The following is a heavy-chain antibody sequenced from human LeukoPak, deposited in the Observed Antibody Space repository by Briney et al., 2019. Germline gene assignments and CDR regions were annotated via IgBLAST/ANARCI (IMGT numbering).Heavy chain of an antibody. D-gene: IGHD2-15*01. J-gene: IGHJ5*02. V-gene: IGHV3-53*01. CDR3: ARDVGP. Sequence: PGGSLRLSCAASGFTVSNNYMRWVRQAPGKGLEWVSLIYSNGRTDYTDFVKGRFSISRDNSKNTMYLQMNSLRAEDTAMYYCARDVGPWGQGTLVTVSS. CDR1: GFTVSNNY. CDR2: IYSNGRT.